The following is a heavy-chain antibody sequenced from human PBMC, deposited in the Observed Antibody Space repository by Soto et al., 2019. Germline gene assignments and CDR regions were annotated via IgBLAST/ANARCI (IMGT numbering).Heavy chain of an antibody. CDR3: ARSESVPYDYYGLDV. CDR2: ISTYNGDA. V-gene: IGHV1-18*01. J-gene: IGHJ6*02. Sequence: QVQLVQSGAEVRKPGASVKVSSKTSGYTFSRSGISWVRQAPGQGLEWMGWISTYNGDANYAQKLQGRVTMTTDTSTSTAFMELGSLTSDDTAVYYCARSESVPYDYYGLDVWGQGTTVTVSS. D-gene: IGHD4-17*01. CDR1: GYTFSRSG.